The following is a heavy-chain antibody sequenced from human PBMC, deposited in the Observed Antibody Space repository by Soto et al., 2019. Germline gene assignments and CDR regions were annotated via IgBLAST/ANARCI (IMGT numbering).Heavy chain of an antibody. D-gene: IGHD2-21*01. V-gene: IGHV1-58*01. Sequence: SVKVSCKASGFTFTSSAVQWVRQARGQRLEWMGWIVVGSGNTNYAQRFQERVTITRDMSTSTAYMELSSLVSEDTAVYYCAADGDGYDQKVDYWGQGTLVTVSS. J-gene: IGHJ4*02. CDR2: IVVGSGNT. CDR3: AADGDGYDQKVDY. CDR1: GFTFTSSA.